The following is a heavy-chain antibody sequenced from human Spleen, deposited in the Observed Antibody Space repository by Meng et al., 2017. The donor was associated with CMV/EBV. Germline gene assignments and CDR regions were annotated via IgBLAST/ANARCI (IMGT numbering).Heavy chain of an antibody. Sequence: SISSRNWWSWVRQPPGKGLEWIGEIYHRGTTNYNPSLKSRVTISVDTSRNQLSLKLTSVTAADTAVYYCATTTYYDFWSGYSNWFDPWGQGTLVTVSS. J-gene: IGHJ5*02. CDR1: SISSRNW. CDR3: ATTTYYDFWSGYSNWFDP. D-gene: IGHD3-3*01. V-gene: IGHV4-4*02. CDR2: IYHRGTT.